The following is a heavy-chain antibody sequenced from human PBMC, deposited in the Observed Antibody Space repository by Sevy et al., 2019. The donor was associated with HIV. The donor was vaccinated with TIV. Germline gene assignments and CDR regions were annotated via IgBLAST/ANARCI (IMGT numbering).Heavy chain of an antibody. CDR2: IFHTGST. CDR3: ARALSYYVWGSYRYGGRYFDL. V-gene: IGHV4-59*13. J-gene: IGHJ2*01. D-gene: IGHD3-16*02. Sequence: SETLSLTCTVSGGSISSSYWSWIRQPPGKGLEWIGYIFHTGSTTYNPSLKSRVTISLDTSKSQFSLKLNSVTAADTAVYYCARALSYYVWGSYRYGGRYFDLWGRGTLVTVSS. CDR1: GGSISSSY.